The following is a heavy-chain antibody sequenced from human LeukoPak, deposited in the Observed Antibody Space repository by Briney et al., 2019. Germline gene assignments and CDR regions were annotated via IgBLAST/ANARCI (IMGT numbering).Heavy chain of an antibody. D-gene: IGHD2-2*01. Sequence: GASVKVSCKASGYTFTSYYMHWVRQAPGQGLEWMGIINPSGGSTSYAQKFQGRVTMTRDTSTSTVYMELSSLRSEDTAVYYCASPLTYCSSTSCREYFQHWGQGTLVTVSS. CDR3: ASPLTYCSSTSCREYFQH. CDR2: INPSGGST. J-gene: IGHJ1*01. CDR1: GYTFTSYY. V-gene: IGHV1-46*01.